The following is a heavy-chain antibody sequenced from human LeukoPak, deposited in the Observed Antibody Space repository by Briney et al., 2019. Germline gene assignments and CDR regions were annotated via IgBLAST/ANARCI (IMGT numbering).Heavy chain of an antibody. CDR2: IYPGDSDT. CDR1: GYIFTSDW. D-gene: IGHD1-14*01. Sequence: GESLKTSCQGSGYIFTSDWIAWVRQMPGKGLEWMGIIYPGDSDTRYSPSFQGHVTISADKSISTAYLQWTSLKASDTAMYYCARQGLPGTYTYWGQGTLVSVSS. J-gene: IGHJ4*01. V-gene: IGHV5-51*01. CDR3: ARQGLPGTYTY.